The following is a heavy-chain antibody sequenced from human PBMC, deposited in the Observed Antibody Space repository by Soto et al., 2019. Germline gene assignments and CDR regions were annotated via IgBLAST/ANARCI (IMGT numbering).Heavy chain of an antibody. D-gene: IGHD3-10*01. V-gene: IGHV4-30-4*01. CDR1: GGSISSGDYF. J-gene: IGHJ5*02. Sequence: SETLSLTCTVSGGSISSGDYFWTWVRQPPGKGLEWIGHIYYSGSTYNNPSLKSRVTISVDSSKNQFSLKLSSVTAADTALYYCVRRSISMVSGVISWGQGTRVTVSS. CDR2: IYYSGST. CDR3: VRRSISMVSGVIS.